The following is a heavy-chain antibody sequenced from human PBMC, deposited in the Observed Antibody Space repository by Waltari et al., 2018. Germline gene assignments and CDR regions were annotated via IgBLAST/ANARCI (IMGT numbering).Heavy chain of an antibody. CDR1: GYSISRGYY. D-gene: IGHD3-10*01. CDR3: ARQRVGDWYFDL. Sequence: QVQLQESGPGLVKPSETLSLTCAVSGYSISRGYYWGWIRQPPGKGLEWIGSIYHSGSTYYNPSLKSRVTISVDTSKNQFSLKLSSVTAADTAVYYCARQRVGDWYFDLWGRGTLVTVSS. J-gene: IGHJ2*01. CDR2: IYHSGST. V-gene: IGHV4-38-2*01.